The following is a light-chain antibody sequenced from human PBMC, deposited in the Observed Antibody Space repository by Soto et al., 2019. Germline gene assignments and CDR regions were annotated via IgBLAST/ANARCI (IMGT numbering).Light chain of an antibody. J-gene: IGKJ1*01. Sequence: EIVLTQSPGTLFMSPGERATLSCRASQSINSNYLAWYQLKPGQAPRLLIYGASIRATAIPDRFSGSVSGTDFTLTISRLDPEDFAVYFCQQYGTSPRTLGQGTKVDIK. CDR3: QQYGTSPRT. V-gene: IGKV3-20*01. CDR2: GAS. CDR1: QSINSNY.